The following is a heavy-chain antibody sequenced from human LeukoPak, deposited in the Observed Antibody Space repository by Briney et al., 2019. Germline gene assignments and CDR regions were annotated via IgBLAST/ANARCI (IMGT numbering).Heavy chain of an antibody. D-gene: IGHD1-14*01. CDR2: IYYSGST. V-gene: IGHV4-39*01. Sequence: PSETLSLTCTVSGGSISSSSYYWGWIRQPRGKGLGWIGSIYYSGSTYYNPSLKSRVTISVDTSKNQFSLKLSSVTAADTAVYYCARRPYGMNWFDPWGQGTLVTVSS. CDR1: GGSISSSSYY. J-gene: IGHJ5*02. CDR3: ARRPYGMNWFDP.